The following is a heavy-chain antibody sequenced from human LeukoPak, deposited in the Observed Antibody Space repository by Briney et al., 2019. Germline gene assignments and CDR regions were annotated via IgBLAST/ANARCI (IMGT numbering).Heavy chain of an antibody. V-gene: IGHV3-11*01. CDR2: ISSSGSTI. CDR1: GFTFSDYY. J-gene: IGHJ5*02. Sequence: GGSLRLSCAASGFTFSDYYMSWIRQAPGKGLEWVSYISSSGSTIYYADSVKGRFTISRDNAKNSLYLQMNSLRAEDTAVYYCARDITLYCSSTSCPTEYNWNHDGGDWFDPWGQGTLVTVSP. D-gene: IGHD2-2*01. CDR3: ARDITLYCSSTSCPTEYNWNHDGGDWFDP.